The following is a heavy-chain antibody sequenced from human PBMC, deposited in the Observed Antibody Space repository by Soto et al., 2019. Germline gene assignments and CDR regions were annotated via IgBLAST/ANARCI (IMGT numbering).Heavy chain of an antibody. CDR2: IYYSGST. CDR1: GGSISSGGYY. J-gene: IGHJ4*02. V-gene: IGHV4-31*03. CDR3: ARGKHSSGYQLFDY. D-gene: IGHD3-22*01. Sequence: QVQLQESGPGLVKPSQTLSLTCTVSGGSISSGGYYWSWIRQHPGKGLEWIGYIYYSGSTYYNPSLKRRVTISVDTSKTQFSLKLSSVTAADTAVYYCARGKHSSGYQLFDYWGQGTLVTVSS.